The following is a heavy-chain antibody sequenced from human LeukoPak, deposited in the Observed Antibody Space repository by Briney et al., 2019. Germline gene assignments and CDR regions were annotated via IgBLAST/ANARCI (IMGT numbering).Heavy chain of an antibody. Sequence: GALRLSCAASGFTFSSYSMNWVRQAPGKGLEWVSSISSSSSYIYYADSVKGRFTISRDNAKNSLYLQMNSLRAEDRAVYSCARAAPDYGDAIDYWGQGTLVTVS. CDR2: ISSSSSYI. V-gene: IGHV3-21*01. D-gene: IGHD4-17*01. CDR3: ARAAPDYGDAIDY. CDR1: GFTFSSYS. J-gene: IGHJ4*02.